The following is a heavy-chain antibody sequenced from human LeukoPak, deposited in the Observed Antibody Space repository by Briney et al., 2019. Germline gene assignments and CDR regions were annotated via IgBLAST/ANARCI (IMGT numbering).Heavy chain of an antibody. CDR1: GFTFTSYA. CDR2: ISSGGSTK. Sequence: PGESLGLSCAASGFTFTSYAMKWDRQAPGKGLECVSYISSGGSTKDYADSVKGRFTISRDNAKHSLYLQMNSLRAEDTAVYYCARGALPYHSYMDVWGSGTTVTVSS. V-gene: IGHV3-48*04. J-gene: IGHJ6*03. CDR3: ARGALPYHSYMDV.